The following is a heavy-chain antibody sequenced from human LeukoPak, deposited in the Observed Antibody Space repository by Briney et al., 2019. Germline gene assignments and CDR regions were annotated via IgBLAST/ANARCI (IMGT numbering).Heavy chain of an antibody. CDR3: AKIAGSTYFYGSGSCFDY. CDR1: GFTFSSYA. CDR2: ISGSGSST. D-gene: IGHD3-10*01. J-gene: IGHJ4*02. Sequence: GGSLRLSCAASGFTFSSYAMTWVRQAPGKGLEWVSTISGSGSSTYYADSVKGRFTISRDSSKNTLYLQMGSLRAEDTAVYYCAKIAGSTYFYGSGSCFDYWGQGTLVTVSS. V-gene: IGHV3-23*01.